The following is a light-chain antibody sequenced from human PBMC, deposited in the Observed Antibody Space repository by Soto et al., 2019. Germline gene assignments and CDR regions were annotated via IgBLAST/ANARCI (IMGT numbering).Light chain of an antibody. Sequence: QSALTQPASVSGSPGQSITISYTGTSSDVGAYDYVSWYQQNPGKAPKLIISEVSDRPSGVSNRFSGSKSGNTASLTISGLQAEDEADYFCSSYTTTNTLWVFGGGTKLTVL. CDR2: EVS. V-gene: IGLV2-14*01. CDR3: SSYTTTNTLWV. CDR1: SSDVGAYDY. J-gene: IGLJ3*02.